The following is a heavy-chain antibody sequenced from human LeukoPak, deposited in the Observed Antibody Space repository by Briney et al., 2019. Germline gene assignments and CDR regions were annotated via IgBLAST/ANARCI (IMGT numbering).Heavy chain of an antibody. Sequence: PSETLSLTCTVSGGSISSYYWSWIRQPPGKGLGWIGYIYYSGSTNYNPSLRSRVTIPVDTSKNQFSLKLSSVTAADTAVHHCARTVGITMVRGVIWWFDPWGQGTLVTVSS. J-gene: IGHJ5*02. D-gene: IGHD3-10*01. V-gene: IGHV4-59*01. CDR3: ARTVGITMVRGVIWWFDP. CDR2: IYYSGST. CDR1: GGSISSYY.